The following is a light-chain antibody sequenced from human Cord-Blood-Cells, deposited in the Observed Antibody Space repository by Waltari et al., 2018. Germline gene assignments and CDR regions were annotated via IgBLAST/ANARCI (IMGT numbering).Light chain of an antibody. CDR3: QQSYSTPRT. Sequence: QMTHSPRSLSASVGDRVTITCRASKSISSYLNWYQQKPGKAPKLLIYAASSLQSGVPSRFSGSGSGTDFTLTISSLQPEDFATYYCQQSYSTPRTFGQGTKLEIK. J-gene: IGKJ2*01. CDR2: AAS. CDR1: KSISSY. V-gene: IGKV1-39*01.